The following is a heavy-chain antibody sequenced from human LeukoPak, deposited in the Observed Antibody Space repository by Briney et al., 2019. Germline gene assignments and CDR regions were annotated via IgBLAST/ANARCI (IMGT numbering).Heavy chain of an antibody. V-gene: IGHV3-43*01. Sequence: GGSLRLSCAASGFTFDDYTMHWVRQAPGKGLEWVSLISWDGGSTYYADSVKGRFTISRDNSKNSLYLQMNSLRTEDIALYYCARGRDYYDSSGFGPYYMDVWGKGTTVTVSS. CDR3: ARGRDYYDSSGFGPYYMDV. CDR2: ISWDGGST. J-gene: IGHJ6*03. CDR1: GFTFDDYT. D-gene: IGHD3-22*01.